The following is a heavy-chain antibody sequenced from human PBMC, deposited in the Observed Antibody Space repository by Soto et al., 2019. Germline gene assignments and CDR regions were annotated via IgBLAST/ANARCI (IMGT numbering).Heavy chain of an antibody. CDR3: ARLSAGTFDY. V-gene: IGHV3-30-3*01. D-gene: IGHD1-1*01. CDR2: ISYDGSNK. Sequence: ESGGGVVQPGRSLRLSCAASGFTFSSYAMHWVRQAPGKGLEWVAVISYDGSNKYYADSVKGRFTNSRDNSKNTLYLQMNSLRAEDTAVYYCARLSAGTFDYWGQGTLVTVSS. CDR1: GFTFSSYA. J-gene: IGHJ4*02.